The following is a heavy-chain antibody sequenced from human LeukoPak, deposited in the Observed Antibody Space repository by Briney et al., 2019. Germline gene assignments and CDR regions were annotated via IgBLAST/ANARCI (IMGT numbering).Heavy chain of an antibody. J-gene: IGHJ4*02. CDR1: GFTFSSYA. CDR3: ARGLGSYPEIPLDY. Sequence: GGSLRLSCAASGFTFSSYAMHWVRQAPGKGLEWVAVISYDGSNKYYADSVKGRFTISRDNSKNTLYLQMNSLRAEDTAVYYCARGLGSYPEIPLDYWGQGTLVTVSS. V-gene: IGHV3-30-3*01. D-gene: IGHD3-16*02. CDR2: ISYDGSNK.